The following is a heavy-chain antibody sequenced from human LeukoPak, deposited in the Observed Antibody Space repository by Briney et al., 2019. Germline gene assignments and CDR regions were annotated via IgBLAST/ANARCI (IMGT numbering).Heavy chain of an antibody. Sequence: GRSLRLSCAASGFTFSSYPMHWVRQAPGKGLEWVAVISYDGSNKYYADSVKGRFTISRGNSKNTLYLQMNSLRAEDTAVYYCARGYCSGGSCYHDYWGQGILVTVSS. D-gene: IGHD2-15*01. CDR2: ISYDGSNK. CDR3: ARGYCSGGSCYHDY. CDR1: GFTFSSYP. J-gene: IGHJ4*02. V-gene: IGHV3-30-3*01.